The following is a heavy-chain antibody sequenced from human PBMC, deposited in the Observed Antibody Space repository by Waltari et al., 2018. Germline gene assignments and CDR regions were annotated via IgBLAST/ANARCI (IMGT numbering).Heavy chain of an antibody. CDR1: GGSFSGYY. CDR2: INHSGST. CDR3: ARDDMEQWLVPYYYYGMDV. Sequence: QVQLQQWGAGLLKPSETLSLTCAVYGGSFSGYYWSWIRQPPGKGLEWIGEINHSGSTNYNPSLKSRVTISVDTSKNQFSLKLSSVTAADTAVYYCARDDMEQWLVPYYYYGMDVWGQGTTVTVSS. V-gene: IGHV4-34*01. J-gene: IGHJ6*02. D-gene: IGHD6-19*01.